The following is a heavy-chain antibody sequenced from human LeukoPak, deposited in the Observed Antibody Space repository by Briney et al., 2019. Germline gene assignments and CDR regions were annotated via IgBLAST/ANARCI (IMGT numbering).Heavy chain of an antibody. Sequence: GGSLRLSCGASDFSFRTYSMIWARQTPGAGLEWISYISSGGGVTHYAESVKGRFSISRDNAKNSLFLQMNRLKDEDTAVYYCARVGVGDWGSVWDHWGQGVRVTVSS. D-gene: IGHD3-16*01. CDR3: ARVGVGDWGSVWDH. J-gene: IGHJ4*02. CDR2: ISSGGGVT. V-gene: IGHV3-48*02. CDR1: DFSFRTYS.